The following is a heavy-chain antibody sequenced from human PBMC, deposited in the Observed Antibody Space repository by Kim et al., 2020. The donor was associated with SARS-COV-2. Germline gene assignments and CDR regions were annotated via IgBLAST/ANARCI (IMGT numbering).Heavy chain of an antibody. CDR2: IYHSGTT. Sequence: SETLSLICAVSGGSISSNNWWSWVRQPPGKGLEWIGDIYHSGTTNYNPSLRSRVTISVDKSKNQFSLNLKSVTAADTAVYYCARPVAGSVWDVWGQGTTVTVSS. V-gene: IGHV4-4*02. CDR1: GGSISSNNW. CDR3: ARPVAGSVWDV. D-gene: IGHD6-19*01. J-gene: IGHJ6*02.